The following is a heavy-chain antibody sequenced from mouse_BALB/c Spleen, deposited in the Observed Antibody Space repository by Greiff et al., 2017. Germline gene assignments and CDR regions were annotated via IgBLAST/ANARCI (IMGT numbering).Heavy chain of an antibody. CDR1: GFSLTSYG. J-gene: IGHJ3*01. CDR3: AREGYYRYHGFAY. Sequence: QVQLKQSGPGLVAPSQSLSITCTVSGFSLTSYGVHWVRQPPGKGLEWLGVIWAGGSTNYNSALMSRLSISKDNSKSQVFLKMNSLQTDDTAMYYCAREGYYRYHGFAYWGQGTLVTVSA. V-gene: IGHV2-9*02. D-gene: IGHD2-14*01. CDR2: IWAGGST.